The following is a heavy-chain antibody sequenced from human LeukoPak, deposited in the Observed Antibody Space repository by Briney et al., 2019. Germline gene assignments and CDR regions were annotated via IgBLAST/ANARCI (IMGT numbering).Heavy chain of an antibody. D-gene: IGHD2-2*01. CDR2: INPNSGGT. V-gene: IGHV1-2*02. CDR1: GYTFTGYY. J-gene: IGHJ5*02. CDR3: AGSFCSSTSCGVDP. Sequence: ASVKVSCKASGYTFTGYYMHWVRQAPGQGLEWMGWINPNSGGTNYAQKFQGRVTMTRDTSISTAYMELSRLRSDDTAVYYCAGSFCSSTSCGVDPWGQGTLVTVSS.